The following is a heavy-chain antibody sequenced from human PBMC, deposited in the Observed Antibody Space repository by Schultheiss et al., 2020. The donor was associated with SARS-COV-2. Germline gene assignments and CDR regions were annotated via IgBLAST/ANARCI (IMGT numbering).Heavy chain of an antibody. Sequence: GSLRLSCAASGFTFSSYSMNWVRQAPGKGLEWIGSIYYSGSTYYNPSLKSRVTISVDTSKNQFSLKLSSVTAADTAVYYCARDVIIPSHSNYNYYYGMDVWGQGTTVTVSS. J-gene: IGHJ6*02. CDR2: IYYSGST. D-gene: IGHD4-11*01. V-gene: IGHV4-39*07. CDR3: ARDVIIPSHSNYNYYYGMDV. CDR1: GFTFSSYS.